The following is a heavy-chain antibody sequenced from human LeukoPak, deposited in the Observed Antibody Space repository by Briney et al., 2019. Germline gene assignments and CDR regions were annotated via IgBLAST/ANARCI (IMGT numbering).Heavy chain of an antibody. D-gene: IGHD3-9*01. V-gene: IGHV3-30-3*01. J-gene: IGHJ4*02. CDR1: GFTFSSYA. Sequence: GRSLRLSCAASGFTFSSYAMHWVRQAPGKGLEWVAVISYDGSNKYYADSVKGRFTISRDNSKNTLYLQMNSLRAEDTAVYYCAREKHDILTGPFDYWGQGTLVTVSS. CDR2: ISYDGSNK. CDR3: AREKHDILTGPFDY.